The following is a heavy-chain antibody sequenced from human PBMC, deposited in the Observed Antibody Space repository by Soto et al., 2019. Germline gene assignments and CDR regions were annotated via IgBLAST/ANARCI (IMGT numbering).Heavy chain of an antibody. V-gene: IGHV3-23*01. CDR1: RFTFTSYA. CDR3: AKDVEGGSLFTGAFDY. D-gene: IGHD1-26*01. J-gene: IGHJ4*02. CDR2: ISASGGAT. Sequence: EVELLESGGGLVQPGGSLRLSCVASRFTFTSYAMSWVRQAPGKGLEWVAAISASGGATIHADSVKGRLTISRDNSKNTLYLQMNSLRAEDTAVYYCAKDVEGGSLFTGAFDYWGQGTQVTVS.